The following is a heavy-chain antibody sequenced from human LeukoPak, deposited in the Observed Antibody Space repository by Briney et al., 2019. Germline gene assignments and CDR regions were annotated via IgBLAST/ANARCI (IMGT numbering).Heavy chain of an antibody. J-gene: IGHJ4*02. CDR1: GGSISSYY. V-gene: IGHV4-59*08. Sequence: SETLSLTCTVSGGSISSYYWSWIRQPPGKGLEWIGYIYYSGSTDYNPSLKSRVTISVDTSKNQFSLKLSSVTAADTAVYYCARLSHYYDSSGSVYWGQGTLVTVSS. D-gene: IGHD3-22*01. CDR3: ARLSHYYDSSGSVY. CDR2: IYYSGST.